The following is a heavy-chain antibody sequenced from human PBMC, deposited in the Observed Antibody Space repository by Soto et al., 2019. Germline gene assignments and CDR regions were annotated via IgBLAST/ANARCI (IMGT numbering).Heavy chain of an antibody. CDR2: IIPIFGTA. Sequence: QVQLVQSGAEVKKPGSSVKVSCKASGGTFSSYAISWVRQAPGQGLEWMGGIIPIFGTANYAQKFQGRVTINADKCTSTYYMELRSLKSEDTAVYYCARKGREDYGEYSAMGYYYYGMEVWDHGPTDTVSS. CDR1: GGTFSSYA. V-gene: IGHV1-69*06. CDR3: ARKGREDYGEYSAMGYYYYGMEV. J-gene: IGHJ6*02. D-gene: IGHD4-17*01.